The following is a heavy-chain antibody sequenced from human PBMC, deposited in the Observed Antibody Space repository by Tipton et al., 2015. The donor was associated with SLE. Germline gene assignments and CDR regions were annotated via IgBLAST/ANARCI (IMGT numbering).Heavy chain of an antibody. D-gene: IGHD2-21*02. J-gene: IGHJ5*02. Sequence: TLSLTCAVSGGSIRNGNWWSWVRQPPGKGLEWIGDIYHSGGTSYNPSLKNRVIISVDTSKNQFSLKLSSVTAADTAVYYCAREGTDHGGDCHPWGQGTLVTVSS. CDR1: GGSIRNGNW. V-gene: IGHV4-4*02. CDR2: IYHSGGT. CDR3: AREGTDHGGDCHP.